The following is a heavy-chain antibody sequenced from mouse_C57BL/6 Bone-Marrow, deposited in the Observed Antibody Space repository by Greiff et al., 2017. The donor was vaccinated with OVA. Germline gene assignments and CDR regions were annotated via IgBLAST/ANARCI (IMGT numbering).Heavy chain of an antibody. Sequence: VQLQQSGAELVRPGASVKLSCTASGFNIKDDDMHWVKQRPEQGLEWIGWIGPESGDTEYASKFQGKATITADTSSNTAYLQLSSLTSEDTAVYYCTTCYYGSSYGYWYFDFWGTGTTVTVSS. V-gene: IGHV14-4*01. CDR3: TTCYYGSSYGYWYFDF. J-gene: IGHJ1*03. CDR1: GFNIKDDD. D-gene: IGHD1-1*01. CDR2: IGPESGDT.